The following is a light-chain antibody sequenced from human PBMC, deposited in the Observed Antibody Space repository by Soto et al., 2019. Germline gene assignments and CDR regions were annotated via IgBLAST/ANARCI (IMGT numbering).Light chain of an antibody. CDR1: SSDVGGYNY. Sequence: QSALTQPASVSGSPGQSITISCTGTSSDVGGYNYVSWYQQHPGKVPKLIIYDVSDRPSGVSNRFSASKSGNTASLTISGRQAEDEADYYCSSYTSSSTLNVFGSGTKLTAL. V-gene: IGLV2-14*01. CDR2: DVS. J-gene: IGLJ1*01. CDR3: SSYTSSSTLNV.